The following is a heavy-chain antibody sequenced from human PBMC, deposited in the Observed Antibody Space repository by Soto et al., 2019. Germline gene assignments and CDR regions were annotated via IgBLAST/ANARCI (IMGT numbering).Heavy chain of an antibody. J-gene: IGHJ6*02. CDR1: GGTFSSYA. V-gene: IGHV1-69*01. Sequence: QVQLVQSGAEVKKPGSSVKVSCKASGGTFSSYAISWLRQAPGQGLEWMGGVIPIFGTANYAQKFQGRVRITADDSTSTGYREVSSVRSEDQAVYYGARDEIDSTIFGVVIPHYGLDVWGQGTTVTLCS. CDR2: VIPIFGTA. CDR3: ARDEIDSTIFGVVIPHYGLDV. D-gene: IGHD3-3*01.